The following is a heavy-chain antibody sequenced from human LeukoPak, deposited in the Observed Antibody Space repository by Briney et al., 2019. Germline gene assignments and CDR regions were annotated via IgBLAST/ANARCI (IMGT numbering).Heavy chain of an antibody. Sequence: KAGGSLRLSCAASAFTFSTYNMNWVRQAPGKGLEWIGFMHYRGNTNSNPSLRSRVTISMDTSKNQFSLKMSSVTAADTAVYYCARDSPFEWDVFGDSFDIWGQGTVVTVSS. CDR1: AFTFSTYN. D-gene: IGHD1-26*01. J-gene: IGHJ3*02. CDR3: ARDSPFEWDVFGDSFDI. V-gene: IGHV4-59*01. CDR2: MHYRGNT.